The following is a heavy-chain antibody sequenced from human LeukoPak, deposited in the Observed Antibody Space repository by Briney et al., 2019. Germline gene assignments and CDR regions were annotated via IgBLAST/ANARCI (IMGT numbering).Heavy chain of an antibody. D-gene: IGHD1-26*01. V-gene: IGHV1-46*01. CDR2: INPSGGST. CDR3: ARGWWELPPFDY. CDR1: GYTFTSYY. J-gene: IGHJ4*02. Sequence: ASVKVSCKASGYTFTSYYMHWVRQAPGQGLEWMGIINPSGGSTSYAQKFQGRATMTRDTSISTAYMELSRLRSDDTAVYYCARGWWELPPFDYWGQGTLVTVSS.